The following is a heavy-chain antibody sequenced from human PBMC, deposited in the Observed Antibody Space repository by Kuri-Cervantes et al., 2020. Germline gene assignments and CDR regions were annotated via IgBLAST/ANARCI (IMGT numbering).Heavy chain of an antibody. V-gene: IGHV1-24*01. Sequence: SVKVSCKVSGYTLTELSMHWVRQAPGKGLEWMGGFDPEDGETIYAQKFQGRVTMTEDTSTDTAYMELSSLRSEDTAVYYCATWGSGWYRYYFDYWGQGTLVTVSS. CDR3: ATWGSGWYRYYFDY. D-gene: IGHD6-19*01. J-gene: IGHJ4*02. CDR1: GYTLTELS. CDR2: FDPEDGET.